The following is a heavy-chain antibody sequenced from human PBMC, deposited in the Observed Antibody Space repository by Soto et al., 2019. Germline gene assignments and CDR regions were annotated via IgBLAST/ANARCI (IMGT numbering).Heavy chain of an antibody. V-gene: IGHV4-59*08. CDR3: ARRVCTGRTCYPPQDSWVGP. J-gene: IGHJ5*02. CDR1: GGSISSYY. CDR2: IYYSGST. Sequence: PSETLSLTCTVSGGSISSYYWSWIRQPPGKGLEWIGYIYYSGSTNYNPSLKSRVTISVDTSKNQFSLRLSSVTAADTAVYYFARRVCTGRTCYPPQDSWVGPWGQGNLVTV. D-gene: IGHD2-8*02.